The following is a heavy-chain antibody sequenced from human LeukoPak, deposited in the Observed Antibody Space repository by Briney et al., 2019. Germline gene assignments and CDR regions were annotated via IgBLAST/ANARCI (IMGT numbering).Heavy chain of an antibody. CDR2: IYHSGST. CDR1: GGSIGNNNW. D-gene: IGHD4-17*01. CDR3: ARGGDYGDLRYFDY. Sequence: SGTLSLTCAVSGGSIGNNNWWSWVRQPPGKGLEWIGEIYHSGSTNYNPSLESRVTISVDKSKNQFSLKLNSVTAADTAVYYCARGGDYGDLRYFDYWGQGTLVTVSS. J-gene: IGHJ4*02. V-gene: IGHV4-4*02.